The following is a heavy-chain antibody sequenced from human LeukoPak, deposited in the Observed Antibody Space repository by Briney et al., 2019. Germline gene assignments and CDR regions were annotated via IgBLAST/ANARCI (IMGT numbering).Heavy chain of an antibody. CDR1: GYSISSGYY. V-gene: IGHV4-38-2*01. D-gene: IGHD3-9*01. CDR2: IYHSGST. CDR3: ARELRYFDWSNAFDI. J-gene: IGHJ3*02. Sequence: SETLSLTCAVSGYSISSGYYWGWIRQPPGKGLEWIGSIYHSGSTYYNPSLKSRVTISVDTSKNQFSLKLSSVTAADTAVYYCARELRYFDWSNAFDIWGQGTMVTASS.